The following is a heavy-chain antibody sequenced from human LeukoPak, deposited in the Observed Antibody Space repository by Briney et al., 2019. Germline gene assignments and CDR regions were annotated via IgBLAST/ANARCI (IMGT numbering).Heavy chain of an antibody. Sequence: EASVKVCCKASGYTFTSYGISWVRQAPGQGLEWMGWISAYNGNTNYAQKLQGRVTMTTDTSTSTAYMELRSLRSDDTAVYYCARHTPYDSSGYSIDYWGQGTLVTVSS. CDR3: ARHTPYDSSGYSIDY. CDR1: GYTFTSYG. J-gene: IGHJ4*02. V-gene: IGHV1-18*01. CDR2: ISAYNGNT. D-gene: IGHD3-22*01.